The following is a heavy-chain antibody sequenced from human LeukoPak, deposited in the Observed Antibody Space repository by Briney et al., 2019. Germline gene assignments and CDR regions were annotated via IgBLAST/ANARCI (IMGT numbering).Heavy chain of an antibody. CDR1: GGSISSYY. J-gene: IGHJ4*02. D-gene: IGHD1-26*01. V-gene: IGHV4-4*09. Sequence: SETLSLTCTVSGGSISSYYWSWIRQPPGKGLEWIWYIYTSGSTNYNPSLESRVTISVDTSKNQFSLKLSSVTAADTAVYYCARHPRGSYYFDYWGQGTLVTVSS. CDR2: IYTSGST. CDR3: ARHPRGSYYFDY.